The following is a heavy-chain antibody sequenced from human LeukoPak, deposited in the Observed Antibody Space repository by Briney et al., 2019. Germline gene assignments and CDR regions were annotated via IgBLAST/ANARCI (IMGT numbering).Heavy chain of an antibody. CDR1: GFTFSSYE. Sequence: GGSLRPSCAVSGFTFSSYEMNWVRQAPGKGLEWVSYISSSGSTIYYADSVKGRFTISRDNAKNSLYLQMNSLRAEDTAVYYCARDPGIPAAGTVGYFDYWGQGTLVTVSS. D-gene: IGHD6-13*01. V-gene: IGHV3-48*03. J-gene: IGHJ4*02. CDR3: ARDPGIPAAGTVGYFDY. CDR2: ISSSGSTI.